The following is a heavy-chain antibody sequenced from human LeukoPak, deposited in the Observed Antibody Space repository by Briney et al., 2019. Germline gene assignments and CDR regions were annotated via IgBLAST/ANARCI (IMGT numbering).Heavy chain of an antibody. CDR3: ARGGRDGYNGGIDY. CDR1: GFTFSSYA. J-gene: IGHJ4*02. V-gene: IGHV3-23*01. Sequence: GGSLRLSCAASGFTFSSYAMSWVRQAPGKGLEWVSAISGSGGSTYYADSVKGRFTISRDNSKNTLYLQMNSLRAEDTAVYYCARGGRDGYNGGIDYWGQGTLVIVSS. D-gene: IGHD5-24*01. CDR2: ISGSGGST.